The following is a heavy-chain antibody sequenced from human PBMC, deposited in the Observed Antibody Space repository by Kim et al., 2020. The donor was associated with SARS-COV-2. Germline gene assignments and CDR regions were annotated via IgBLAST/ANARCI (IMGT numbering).Heavy chain of an antibody. V-gene: IGHV4-34*01. D-gene: IGHD1-26*01. Sequence: SETLSLTCGVYGGSFSGYYWNWIRQPPGKGLEWIGEINHSGSTNYNPYLKSRVTISVDTSKNQFSLNLSSVTAADTAVYYCARGRWVVGLRSPDFEYWGQGTLVTVSS. CDR1: GGSFSGYY. J-gene: IGHJ4*02. CDR3: ARGRWVVGLRSPDFEY. CDR2: INHSGST.